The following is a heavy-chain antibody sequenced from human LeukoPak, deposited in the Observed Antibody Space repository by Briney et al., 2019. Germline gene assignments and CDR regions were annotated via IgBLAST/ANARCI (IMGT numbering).Heavy chain of an antibody. J-gene: IGHJ6*02. CDR2: IHSGGNT. Sequence: GGSLRLSCAASGFTVSSSYMSWVRQAPGKGLEWVSVIHSGGNTYYADSVKGRFTISRDNSKNTLYLQMNSLRVEDTAVYYCARDPRGAAGTYGMDVWGQGTTVTVSS. CDR1: GFTVSSSY. V-gene: IGHV3-53*01. D-gene: IGHD6-13*01. CDR3: ARDPRGAAGTYGMDV.